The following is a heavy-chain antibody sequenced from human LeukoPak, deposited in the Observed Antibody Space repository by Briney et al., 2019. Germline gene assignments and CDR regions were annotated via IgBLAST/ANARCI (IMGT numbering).Heavy chain of an antibody. Sequence: ASVKVSCKASGYTFTSYYMHWVRQAPGQGLEWMGIINPSGGSTSYAQKFQGRVTMTRDTSTSTVYMELSSLRSEDTAVYYCARGEIVITFGSSRPGDAFNIWGQGTMVTVSS. V-gene: IGHV1-46*01. CDR2: INPSGGST. J-gene: IGHJ3*02. D-gene: IGHD3-16*01. CDR1: GYTFTSYY. CDR3: ARGEIVITFGSSRPGDAFNI.